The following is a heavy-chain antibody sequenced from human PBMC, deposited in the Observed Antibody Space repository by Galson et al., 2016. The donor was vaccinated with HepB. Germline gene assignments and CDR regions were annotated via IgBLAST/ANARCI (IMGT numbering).Heavy chain of an antibody. CDR1: GGPFSGHY. Sequence: ETLSLTCGVHGGPFSGHYWSWIRQSPGQGLEWIGEINYGGDTNYNPSLAGRVAMSVDTSENQFSLRLTSVTAADTATYYCARGRAERNWITFRAQFDIWAQGTRVT. CDR2: INYGGDT. CDR3: ARGRAERNWITFRAQFDI. V-gene: IGHV4-34*01. J-gene: IGHJ3*02. D-gene: IGHD1-1*01.